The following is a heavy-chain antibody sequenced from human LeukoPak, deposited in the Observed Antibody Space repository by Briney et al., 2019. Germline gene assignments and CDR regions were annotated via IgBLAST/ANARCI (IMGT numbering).Heavy chain of an antibody. V-gene: IGHV3-21*04. CDR2: IRSSSSYK. CDR3: AKDMEVRGVGDAFDI. D-gene: IGHD3-10*01. CDR1: GFTFSSST. Sequence: GGSLRLSCAASGFTFSSSTMNWVRQAPGKGLEWVSSIRSSSSYKYYADSVKGRFTISRDNSKNTLYLQMNSLRAEDTAVYYCAKDMEVRGVGDAFDIWGQGTMVTVSS. J-gene: IGHJ3*02.